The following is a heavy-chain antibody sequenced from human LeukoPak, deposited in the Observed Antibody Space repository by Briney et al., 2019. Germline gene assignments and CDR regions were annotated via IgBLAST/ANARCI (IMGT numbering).Heavy chain of an antibody. CDR3: ARHLSEWLGQECFDI. V-gene: IGHV4-59*08. J-gene: IGHJ3*02. D-gene: IGHD6-19*01. CDR2: IYYSGST. CDR1: GGSISSYY. Sequence: NTSETLSLTCTVSGGSISSYYWSWIRQPPGKGLEWIGYIYYSGSTNYNPSLKSRVTISVDTSKNQFSLKRGAVTAVDTAVYYCARHLSEWLGQECFDIWGQGTMVTVSS.